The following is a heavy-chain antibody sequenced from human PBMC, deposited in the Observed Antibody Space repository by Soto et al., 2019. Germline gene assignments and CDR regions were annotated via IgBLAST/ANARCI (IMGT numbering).Heavy chain of an antibody. CDR2: FIPVYRTL. CDR3: ATGVVWIGYFTVDS. CDR1: GGSFGNSA. D-gene: IGHD3-3*01. V-gene: IGHV1-69*13. Sequence: AVKVSCKASGGSFGNSAINWVRQTPGQGLEWLGGFIPVYRTLNYAQKFQGRVTITADESTGTAYMTLSSLASDDTAVYYCATGVVWIGYFTVDSWGQGTRVTVSS. J-gene: IGHJ4*02.